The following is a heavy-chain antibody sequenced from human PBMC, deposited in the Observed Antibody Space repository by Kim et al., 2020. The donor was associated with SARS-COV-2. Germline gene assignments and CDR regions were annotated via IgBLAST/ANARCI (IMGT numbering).Heavy chain of an antibody. CDR3: ARDLGMGSYFDY. J-gene: IGHJ4*02. CDR2: IGHDGSYK. Sequence: GGSLRLSCTTSGFAFSEFGMHWVRQAPGKGLEWVAVIGHDGSYKCSADYMEGRFTISRDNSKNTLYLQMNSLRVEDTAVYYCARDLGMGSYFDYWGQGTL. CDR1: GFAFSEFG. V-gene: IGHV3-33*01. D-gene: IGHD1-26*01.